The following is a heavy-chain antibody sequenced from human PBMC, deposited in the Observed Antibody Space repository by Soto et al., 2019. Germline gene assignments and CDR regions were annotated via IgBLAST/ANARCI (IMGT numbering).Heavy chain of an antibody. CDR3: AGCIMITFGGVIHASYGMDV. Sequence: ASVKVSCKASGGTFSSYAISWVRQAPGQGLEWMGGIIPIFGTANYAQKFQGRVTITADESTSTAYMELSSLRSEDTAVYYCAGCIMITFGGVIHASYGMDVWGQGTTVTVSS. D-gene: IGHD3-16*01. CDR2: IIPIFGTA. V-gene: IGHV1-69*13. CDR1: GGTFSSYA. J-gene: IGHJ6*02.